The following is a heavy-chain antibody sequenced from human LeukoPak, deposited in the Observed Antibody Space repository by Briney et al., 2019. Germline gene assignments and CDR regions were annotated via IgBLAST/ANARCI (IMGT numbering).Heavy chain of an antibody. CDR1: GFTFSSYA. J-gene: IGHJ3*02. CDR3: ASPTGNLGYCSSTSCYESAFDI. Sequence: PGGSLRLSCAASGFTFSSYAMHWVRQAPGKGLEWVAVISYDGSNKYYADSVKGRFTISRDNSKNTLYLQMNSLRAEDTAVYYCASPTGNLGYCSSTSCYESAFDIWGQGIVVTVSS. V-gene: IGHV3-30*04. D-gene: IGHD2-2*01. CDR2: ISYDGSNK.